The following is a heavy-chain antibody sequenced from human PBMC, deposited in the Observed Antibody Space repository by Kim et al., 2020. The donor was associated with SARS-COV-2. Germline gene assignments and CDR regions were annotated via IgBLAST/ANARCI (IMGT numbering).Heavy chain of an antibody. D-gene: IGHD3-10*01. Sequence: GGSLRLSCAASGFTFSSYAMSWVRQAPGKGLEWVSAISGSGGSTYYADSVTGRFTISRDNSKNTLYLQMNSLRAEDTAVYYCAKKRVTMVRGVHYFDYWGQGTLVTVSS. V-gene: IGHV3-23*01. CDR1: GFTFSSYA. J-gene: IGHJ4*02. CDR3: AKKRVTMVRGVHYFDY. CDR2: ISGSGGST.